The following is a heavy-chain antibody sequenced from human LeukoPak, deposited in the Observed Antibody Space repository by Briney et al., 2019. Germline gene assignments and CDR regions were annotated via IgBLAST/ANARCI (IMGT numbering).Heavy chain of an antibody. CDR3: ARIKEYGFDI. D-gene: IGHD3-10*01. CDR2: IKQDGSEK. V-gene: IGHV3-7*01. Sequence: GGSLRLSCAASGFTFSNYWMSWVRQAPGKGLEWVANIKQDGSEKYYLDSVKGRFTISRDNAKNSLYLQMNSLRAEDTAVYSCARIKEYGFDIWGQGTMVTVSS. J-gene: IGHJ3*02. CDR1: GFTFSNYW.